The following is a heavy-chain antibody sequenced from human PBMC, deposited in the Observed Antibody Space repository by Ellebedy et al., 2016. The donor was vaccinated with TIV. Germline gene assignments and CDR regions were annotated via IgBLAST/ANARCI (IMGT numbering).Heavy chain of an antibody. CDR1: GFTFSSYD. CDR3: ARGGTTVAGYYYYGMDV. D-gene: IGHD4-17*01. CDR2: IGTAGDP. Sequence: GESLKISCAASGFTFSSYDMHWVRQATGKGLEWVSAIGTAGDPYYPGSVKGRFTISRENAKNSLYLQMNSLRAGDPAVYYCARGGTTVAGYYYYGMDVWGQGTTVTVSS. V-gene: IGHV3-13*05. J-gene: IGHJ6*02.